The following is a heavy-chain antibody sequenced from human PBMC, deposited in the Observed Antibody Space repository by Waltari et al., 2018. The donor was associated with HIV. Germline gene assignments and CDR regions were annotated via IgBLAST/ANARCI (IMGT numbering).Heavy chain of an antibody. CDR3: ARVLMVYAVDFDY. V-gene: IGHV3-66*02. D-gene: IGHD2-8*01. Sequence: EVQLVESGGGLVQPGGSLRLSCAASGFTVSSTYLSCARQAPGKGLEWVSVIYGGGRTDYADSVKGRFTMSRDNSKNTLYLQMNSLRAEDTAVYYCARVLMVYAVDFDYWGQGTLVTVSS. J-gene: IGHJ4*02. CDR2: IYGGGRT. CDR1: GFTVSSTY.